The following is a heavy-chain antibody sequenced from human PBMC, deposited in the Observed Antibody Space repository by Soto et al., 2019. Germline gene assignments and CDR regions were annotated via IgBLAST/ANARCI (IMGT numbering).Heavy chain of an antibody. CDR3: AKDPHDY. CDR1: GFTFSSYG. V-gene: IGHV3-30*18. CDR2: ISYDGSNK. Sequence: QVQLVESGGGVVQPGRSLRLSCAASGFTFSSYGMHWVRHAPGKGLEWVAVISYDGSNKYYADSVKGRFTISRDNSKNTLYLQMNSLRAEDTAVYYCAKDPHDYWGQGTLVTVSS. J-gene: IGHJ4*02.